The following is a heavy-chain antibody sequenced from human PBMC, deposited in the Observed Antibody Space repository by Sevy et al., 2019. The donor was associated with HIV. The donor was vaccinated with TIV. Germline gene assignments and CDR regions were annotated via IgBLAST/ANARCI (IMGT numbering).Heavy chain of an antibody. V-gene: IGHV3-48*02. J-gene: IGHJ4*02. CDR2: ISKRGSTP. CDR1: GFTISHHN. Sequence: GGSLRLSCAASGFTISHHNMNWVRQAPGKGLERISYISKRGSTPYFADSVRGRLTISRDNAKNSLFLEMHSLTDEDTAVYYCAREENRELGTIPLDSWGRGIQVTVSS. CDR3: AREENRELGTIPLDS. D-gene: IGHD7-27*01.